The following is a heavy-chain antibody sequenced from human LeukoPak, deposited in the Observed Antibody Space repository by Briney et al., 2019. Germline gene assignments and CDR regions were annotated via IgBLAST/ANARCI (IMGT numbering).Heavy chain of an antibody. J-gene: IGHJ4*02. D-gene: IGHD3-16*02. V-gene: IGHV3-23*01. CDR2: ISGSGANT. CDR1: GFTFSTYP. CDR3: AKERAGYTNPYYFDY. Sequence: GGSLTLSASASGFTFSTYPMSWDPHGPGKGLEGWLTISGSGANTYYADSVRGRFTISRDNSKNTLYVHMKSLRAEDTAVYYCAKERAGYTNPYYFDYWGQGTLVTVSS.